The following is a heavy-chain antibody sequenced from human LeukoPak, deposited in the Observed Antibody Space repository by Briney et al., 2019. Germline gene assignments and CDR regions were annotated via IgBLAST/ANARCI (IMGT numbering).Heavy chain of an antibody. D-gene: IGHD5-12*01. CDR3: ARGWISDSFDY. CDR1: VFTHSSYD. J-gene: IGHJ4*02. Sequence: PGRSRRLSYAASVFTHSSYDLNWGRQTQGKGLEWVSYISSSGSNIYYADFVKGRLTISRDNAKNSLYLQMNSLRAEDTAVYYCARGWISDSFDYWGQGTLVTVSS. V-gene: IGHV3-48*03. CDR2: ISSSGSNI.